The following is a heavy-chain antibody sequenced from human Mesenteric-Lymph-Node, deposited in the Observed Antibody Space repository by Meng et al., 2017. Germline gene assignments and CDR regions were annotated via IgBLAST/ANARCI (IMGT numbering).Heavy chain of an antibody. CDR3: ARAVRYSGYDWERNYYFDY. V-gene: IGHV4-31*01. J-gene: IGHJ4*02. CDR2: IYYSGST. Sequence: QVEPPGSGPGMLKPSQTLSLTCTVSCGSISSGFYYWSWIRQHPGKGLEWIGYIYYSGSTYYNPSLKSLVTISVDTSKNQFSLKLSSVTAADSAVYYCARAVRYSGYDWERNYYFDYWGQGTLVTVSS. D-gene: IGHD5-12*01. CDR1: CGSISSGFYY.